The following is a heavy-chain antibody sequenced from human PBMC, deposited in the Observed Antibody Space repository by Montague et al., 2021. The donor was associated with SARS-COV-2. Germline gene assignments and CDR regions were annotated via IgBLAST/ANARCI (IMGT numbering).Heavy chain of an antibody. CDR3: ARFGSGTLEFDL. CDR1: GGSISSYY. J-gene: IGHJ4*02. CDR2: IYYSGST. V-gene: IGHV4-59*01. D-gene: IGHD1-26*01. Sequence: SETLSLTCTVSGGSISSYYWSWIRQPPGKGLERIGYIYYSGSTNYNPSLKSRVTISLDTSKNQFSLKLNSVTAADTAVYFCARFGSGTLEFDLWGQGTLVTVSS.